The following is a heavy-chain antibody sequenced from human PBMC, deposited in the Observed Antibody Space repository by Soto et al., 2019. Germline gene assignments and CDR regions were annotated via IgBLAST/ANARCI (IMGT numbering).Heavy chain of an antibody. D-gene: IGHD6-19*01. CDR2: INPNSGGT. V-gene: IGHV1-2*04. CDR1: GYTFTGYY. CDR3: ARGGSGTVAYYYYYGMDV. J-gene: IGHJ6*02. Sequence: ASVKVSCKASGYTFTGYYMHWVRQAPGQGLEWMGWINPNSGGTNYAQKFQGWVTMTRDTSISTAYMELSRLRSDDTAVYYCARGGSGTVAYYYYYGMDVWGQGTTVTVSS.